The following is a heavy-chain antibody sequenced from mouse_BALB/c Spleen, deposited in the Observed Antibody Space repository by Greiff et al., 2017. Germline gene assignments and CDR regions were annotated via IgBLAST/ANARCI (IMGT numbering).Heavy chain of an antibody. D-gene: IGHD2-1*01. CDR2: INPSNGRT. J-gene: IGHJ4*01. Sequence: QVQLQQPGAELVKPGASVKLSCKASGYTFTSYWMHWVKQRPGQGLEWIGEINPSNGRTNYNEKFKSKATLTVDKSSSTAYMQLSSLTSEDSAVYYCARGGYGNFPMDYWGQGTSVTVSS. V-gene: IGHV1S81*02. CDR3: ARGGYGNFPMDY. CDR1: GYTFTSYW.